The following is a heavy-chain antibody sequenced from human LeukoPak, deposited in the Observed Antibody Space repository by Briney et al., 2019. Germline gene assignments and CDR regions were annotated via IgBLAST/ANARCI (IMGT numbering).Heavy chain of an antibody. D-gene: IGHD7-27*01. CDR2: INSDGSST. CDR3: AQDLAWGAFDH. Sequence: PGGSLSLSCAASGFTFSSYWMHWVRQAPGKGRVWVSRINSDGSSTSYADSVKGRFTISRDNAKDTLYLKMNSLRVEDTAVYYCAQDLAWGAFDHWGQGTLVTVSS. CDR1: GFTFSSYW. J-gene: IGHJ4*02. V-gene: IGHV3-74*01.